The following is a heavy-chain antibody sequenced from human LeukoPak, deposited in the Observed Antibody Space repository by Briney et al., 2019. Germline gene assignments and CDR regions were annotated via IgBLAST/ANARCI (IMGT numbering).Heavy chain of an antibody. Sequence: PSETLSLTCTVSGGSISSYYWSWIRQPPGKGLEWIGYIYYSGSTNYNPSLKSRVTISVDTSKNQFSLKLSSVTAADTAGNECARVARGVGGSKGGVLDIWGQGTMVTVSS. CDR2: IYYSGST. CDR1: GGSISSYY. D-gene: IGHD3-10*01. V-gene: IGHV4-59*01. CDR3: ARVARGVGGSKGGVLDI. J-gene: IGHJ3*02.